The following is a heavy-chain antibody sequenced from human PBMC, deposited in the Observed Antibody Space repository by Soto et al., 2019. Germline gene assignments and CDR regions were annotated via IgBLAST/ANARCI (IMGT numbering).Heavy chain of an antibody. J-gene: IGHJ6*02. CDR1: GFTVSSNY. CDR3: ARETLSYGSALDV. CDR2: IYSGGST. D-gene: IGHD3-16*01. Sequence: PGGSLRLACAASGFTVSSNYMSWVRQAPGNGLEWVSVIYSGGSTYYADSVKGRFTICRDNSKNTLSRQMNSLRAEDTAVYYCARETLSYGSALDVWGQGTTVTVSS. V-gene: IGHV3-53*01.